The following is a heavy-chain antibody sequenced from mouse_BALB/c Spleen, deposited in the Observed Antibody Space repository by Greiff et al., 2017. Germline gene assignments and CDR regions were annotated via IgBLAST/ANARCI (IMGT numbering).Heavy chain of an antibody. Sequence: EVQLVESGGGLVKPGGSLKLSCAASGFTFSDYYMYWVRQTPEKRLEWVATISDGGSYTYYPDSVKGRFTISRDNAKNNLYLQMSSLKSEDTAMYYCARGGGYDYDETRYAMDYWGQGTSVTVSS. J-gene: IGHJ4*01. CDR1: GFTFSDYY. D-gene: IGHD2-4*01. CDR2: ISDGGSYT. V-gene: IGHV5-4*02. CDR3: ARGGGYDYDETRYAMDY.